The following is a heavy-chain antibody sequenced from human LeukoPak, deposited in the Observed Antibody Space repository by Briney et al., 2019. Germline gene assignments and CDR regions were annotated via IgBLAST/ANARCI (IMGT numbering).Heavy chain of an antibody. V-gene: IGHV3-21*01. J-gene: IGHJ4*02. Sequence: GESLKISCAASGFTFSSYSMNWVRQAPGKGLEWVSSISSSSSYIYYADSVKGRFTISRDNAKNSLYLQMNSLRAEDTAVYYCARQYSSSSPFDYWGQGTLVTVSS. D-gene: IGHD6-6*01. CDR1: GFTFSSYS. CDR3: ARQYSSSSPFDY. CDR2: ISSSSSYI.